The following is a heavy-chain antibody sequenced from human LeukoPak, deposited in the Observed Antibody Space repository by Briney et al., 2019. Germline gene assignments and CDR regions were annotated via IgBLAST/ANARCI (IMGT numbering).Heavy chain of an antibody. CDR1: GFTFDDYA. Sequence: GGSLRLSCAASGFTFDDYAMHWVRQAPGKGLEWVSGISWNSGSIGYADSVKGRFTISRDNAKNSLYLQMNSLRAGDTALYYCAKDGGYSGYESPFDYWGQGTLVTVSS. J-gene: IGHJ4*02. D-gene: IGHD5-12*01. V-gene: IGHV3-9*01. CDR2: ISWNSGSI. CDR3: AKDGGYSGYESPFDY.